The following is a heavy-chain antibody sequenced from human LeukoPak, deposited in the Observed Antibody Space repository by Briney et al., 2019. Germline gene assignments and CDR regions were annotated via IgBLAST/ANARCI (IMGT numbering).Heavy chain of an antibody. D-gene: IGHD3-22*01. J-gene: IGHJ4*02. Sequence: VASVKVSCKASGGTFSSYAISWVRQAPGQGLEWMGRIIPILGIANYAQKFQGRVTITADKSTSTAYMELSSLRSEDTAVYYCARGLKTYYYDSSGYYLWGQGTLVTVSS. CDR1: GGTFSSYA. CDR2: IIPILGIA. V-gene: IGHV1-69*04. CDR3: ARGLKTYYYDSSGYYL.